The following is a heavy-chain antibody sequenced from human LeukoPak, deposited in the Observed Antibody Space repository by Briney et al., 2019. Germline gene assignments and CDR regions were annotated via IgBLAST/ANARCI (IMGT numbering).Heavy chain of an antibody. CDR3: VGFGEQFDY. CDR1: GFTFSSYG. D-gene: IGHD3-10*01. J-gene: IGHJ4*02. CDR2: ISYDGSNK. Sequence: GGSLRLSCAASGFTFSSYGMHWVRQAPGKGLEWVAVISYDGSNKYYADSVKGRFTISRDNSKNTLYLQMNSLRAEDTAVYYCVGFGEQFDYWGQGTLVTVSS. V-gene: IGHV3-30*03.